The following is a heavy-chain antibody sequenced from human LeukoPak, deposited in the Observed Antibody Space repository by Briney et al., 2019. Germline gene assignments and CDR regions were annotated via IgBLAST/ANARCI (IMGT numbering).Heavy chain of an antibody. J-gene: IGHJ4*02. Sequence: SVKVSCKASGGTFSSYAISWVRQAPGQGLEWMGGIIPIFGTANYAQKFQGRVTITADKSTSTAYMELSSLRSEDTAVYYCARVGVATPYSADWGQGTLVTVSS. CDR3: ARVGVATPYSAD. D-gene: IGHD5-12*01. CDR2: IIPIFGTA. V-gene: IGHV1-69*06. CDR1: GGTFSSYA.